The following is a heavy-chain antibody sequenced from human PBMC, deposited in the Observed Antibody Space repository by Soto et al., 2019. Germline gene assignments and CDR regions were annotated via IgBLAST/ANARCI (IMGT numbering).Heavy chain of an antibody. Sequence: PGGSLRLSCATSGIIFSNFAMSWVRQAPGKGQEWDAGISGSGGRTYYADSVKGRFTISRYNSKNKLHLQMTSLRAEDTARYYCAKEQDAYGDSVLGGSYCYHYYGKDVWGQGTTVTVSS. V-gene: IGHV3-23*01. CDR1: GIIFSNFA. CDR2: ISGSGGRT. J-gene: IGHJ6*02. CDR3: AKEQDAYGDSVLGGSYCYHYYGKDV. D-gene: IGHD4-17*01.